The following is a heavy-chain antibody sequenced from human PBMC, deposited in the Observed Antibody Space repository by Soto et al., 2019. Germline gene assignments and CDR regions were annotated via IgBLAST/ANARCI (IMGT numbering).Heavy chain of an antibody. D-gene: IGHD1-26*01. Sequence: ITLKESGPTLVKPTQTLTLTCTFSGFSISSSGVSVGWIRQPPGKALEWLAVIFWDDDKRYSPSLKSRISITKDTTKNQVVLTLTNMDPGDTATYDCAHKVGTTIDFWGQGTLVTVSS. V-gene: IGHV2-5*02. CDR3: AHKVGTTIDF. CDR2: IFWDDDK. CDR1: GFSISSSGVS. J-gene: IGHJ4*02.